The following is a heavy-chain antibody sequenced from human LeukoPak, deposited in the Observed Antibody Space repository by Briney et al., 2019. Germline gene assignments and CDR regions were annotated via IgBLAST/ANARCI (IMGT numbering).Heavy chain of an antibody. V-gene: IGHV4-34*01. CDR1: GGSFSGYY. CDR3: ARGSPRTIAAAGYFQH. D-gene: IGHD6-13*01. Sequence: PSETLSLTCAVYGGSFSGYYWSWIRQPPGKGLEWIGEINHSGNTNYNPSLKSRVTISVDTSKNQFSLKLSSVTAADTAVYYCARGSPRTIAAAGYFQHWGEGTLVTVSS. CDR2: INHSGNT. J-gene: IGHJ1*01.